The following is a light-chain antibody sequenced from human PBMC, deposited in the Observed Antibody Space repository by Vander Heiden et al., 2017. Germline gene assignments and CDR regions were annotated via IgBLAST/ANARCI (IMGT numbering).Light chain of an antibody. V-gene: IGLV2-11*01. Sequence: QSALTQPRSVSGSPGQSVTISCTGTSSDVGGYNYVSWYQQHPGKATKLMIYDVSKRPSGVPDRFSGSKSGNTASLTISGLQAEDEADYYCCSYAGSYLWVFGGGTKLTVL. J-gene: IGLJ3*02. CDR3: CSYAGSYLWV. CDR1: SSDVGGYNY. CDR2: DVS.